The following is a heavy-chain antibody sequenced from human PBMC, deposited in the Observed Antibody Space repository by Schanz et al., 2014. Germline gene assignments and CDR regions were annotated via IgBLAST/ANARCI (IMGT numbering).Heavy chain of an antibody. D-gene: IGHD3-10*01. CDR3: AKDPRGDKNDRAYYFDY. CDR1: GFSVGNKY. CDR2: IYIGGST. J-gene: IGHJ4*02. V-gene: IGHV3-53*01. Sequence: EVQLVESGGGLVQPGGSLRLSCAASGFSVGNKYMNWVRQAPGKGLEWVSFIYIGGSTYYANSVKGRFGISRDNSENTLYLQMSSLRVEDTAVYYCAKDPRGDKNDRAYYFDYWGQGTLVSVSS.